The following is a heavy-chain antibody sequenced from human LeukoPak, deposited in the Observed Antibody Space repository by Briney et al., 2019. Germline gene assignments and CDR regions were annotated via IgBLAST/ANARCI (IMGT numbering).Heavy chain of an antibody. V-gene: IGHV1-69*13. Sequence: SVKVSCKASGGTLSISWVRQAPGQGLEWMGGINPIFGIANYAQKFQGRVTITADEPTSTAYMELSSLRSEDTAVYYCARSLGYCSSTSCSYFDYWGQGTLVTVSS. CDR1: GGTLS. CDR3: ARSLGYCSSTSCSYFDY. J-gene: IGHJ4*02. CDR2: INPIFGIA. D-gene: IGHD2-2*01.